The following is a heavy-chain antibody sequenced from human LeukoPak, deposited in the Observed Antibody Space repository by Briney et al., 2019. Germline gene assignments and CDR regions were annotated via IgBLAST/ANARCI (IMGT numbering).Heavy chain of an antibody. D-gene: IGHD6-19*01. J-gene: IGHJ5*02. V-gene: IGHV1-18*01. Sequence: ASVKVSCKASGYTFTSYGISWVRQAPGQGLEWMGWISAYNGNTNYAQKLQGRVTMTTDTSTSTAYMELRSLRSDDTAVYYCARSLNPYSSGWYPFDPWGQGTLVTVSS. CDR3: ARSLNPYSSGWYPFDP. CDR2: ISAYNGNT. CDR1: GYTFTSYG.